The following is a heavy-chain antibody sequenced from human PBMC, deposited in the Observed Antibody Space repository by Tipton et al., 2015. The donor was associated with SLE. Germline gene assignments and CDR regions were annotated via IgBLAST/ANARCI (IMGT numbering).Heavy chain of an antibody. V-gene: IGHV4-31*03. D-gene: IGHD6-6*01. CDR1: GGSISSGGYY. CDR2: IYYSGST. J-gene: IGHJ2*01. Sequence: LRLSCTVSGGSISSGGYYWSWIRQHPGKGLEWIGYIYYSGSTYYNPSLKSRVTISVDTSKNQFSLKLSSVTAADTAVYYCAREAGSSGVGWFFDLWGRGTLVTVSS. CDR3: AREAGSSGVGWFFDL.